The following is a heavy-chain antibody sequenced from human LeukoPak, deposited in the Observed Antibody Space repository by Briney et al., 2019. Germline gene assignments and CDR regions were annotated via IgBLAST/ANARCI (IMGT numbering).Heavy chain of an antibody. CDR2: ISYDGSNK. Sequence: GRSLRLSCAASGFTFSSYGMHWVRQAPGKGLEWVAVISYDGSNKYYADSVKGRFTISRDNSKNTLYLQMNSLRAEDTAVYYCAKYYDSSGYYSEHNDAFDIWGQGTMVTVSP. CDR3: AKYYDSSGYYSEHNDAFDI. V-gene: IGHV3-30*18. CDR1: GFTFSSYG. J-gene: IGHJ3*02. D-gene: IGHD3-22*01.